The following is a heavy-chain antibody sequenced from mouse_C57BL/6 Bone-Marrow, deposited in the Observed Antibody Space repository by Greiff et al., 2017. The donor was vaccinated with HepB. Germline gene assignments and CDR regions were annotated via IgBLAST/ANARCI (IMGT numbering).Heavy chain of an antibody. V-gene: IGHV1-9*01. CDR3: RNDYGSSDGAMDY. Sequence: QVQLKESGAELMKPGASVKLSCKATGYTFTGYWIEWVKQRPGHGLEWIGEILPGSGSTNYNEKFKGKATVTADTSSNTADMQLSSLTTEDSAIYYCRNDYGSSDGAMDYWGQGTSVTVSS. CDR1: GYTFTGYW. J-gene: IGHJ4*01. CDR2: ILPGSGST. D-gene: IGHD1-1*01.